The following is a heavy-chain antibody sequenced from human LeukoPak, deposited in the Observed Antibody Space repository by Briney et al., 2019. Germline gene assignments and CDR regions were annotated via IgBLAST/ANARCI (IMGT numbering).Heavy chain of an antibody. CDR2: ISSRSYK. Sequence: GGSLRLSCAVSRFTFSSYSMNWVRQAPGKGLEWGSSISSRSYKYYADSAKGRFTISRDNAKNSLYLQMNSLRAEDTAVYYCARDGLPDGDYMYYFDFWGQGTLVTVSS. J-gene: IGHJ4*02. CDR3: ARDGLPDGDYMYYFDF. D-gene: IGHD4-17*01. V-gene: IGHV3-21*06. CDR1: RFTFSSYS.